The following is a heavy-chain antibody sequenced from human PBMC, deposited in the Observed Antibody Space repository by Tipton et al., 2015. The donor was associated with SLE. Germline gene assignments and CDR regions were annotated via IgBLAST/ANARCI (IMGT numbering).Heavy chain of an antibody. V-gene: IGHV3-7*01. CDR2: IKHDGSER. J-gene: IGHJ4*02. Sequence: SLRLSCAASGFTFTNYWMTWVRQAPGKGLEWVANIKHDGSERYYVDSVKGRFTISRDNAKNSLFLQMNSLTAEDTAVYYCARDTFRLPLSFTFHYWGQGTLVTVSS. CDR3: ARDTFRLPLSFTFHY. CDR1: GFTFTNYW.